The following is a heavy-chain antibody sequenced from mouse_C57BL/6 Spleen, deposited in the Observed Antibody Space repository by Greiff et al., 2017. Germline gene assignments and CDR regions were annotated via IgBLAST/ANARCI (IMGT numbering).Heavy chain of an antibody. CDR3: ARRSYYGCAMDY. J-gene: IGHJ4*01. V-gene: IGHV1-59*01. D-gene: IGHD1-1*01. CDR2: IDPSDSYT. CDR1: GYTFTSYW. Sequence: QVQLQQPGAELVRPGTSVKLSCKASGYTFTSYWMHWVKQRPGQGLEWIGVIDPSDSYTNYNQKFKGKATLTVDTSSSTAYMQLSSLTSEDSAVYYCARRSYYGCAMDYWGQGTSVTVSS.